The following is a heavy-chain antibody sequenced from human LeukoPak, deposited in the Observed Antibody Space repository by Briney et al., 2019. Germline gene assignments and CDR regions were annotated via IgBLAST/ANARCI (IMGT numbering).Heavy chain of an antibody. D-gene: IGHD3-10*01. CDR2: ISGSGDYT. V-gene: IGHV3-23*01. CDR3: AKVTYGSGTYGAFDL. CDR1: GFTFSSYS. J-gene: IGHJ4*02. Sequence: GGSLRLSCAASGFTFSSYSMNWVRQAPGKGLEWVSTISGSGDYTYYADSVKGRFTISRDNSKNTLYLQMNSLRAEDTAIYYCAKVTYGSGTYGAFDLWGQGTLVTVSS.